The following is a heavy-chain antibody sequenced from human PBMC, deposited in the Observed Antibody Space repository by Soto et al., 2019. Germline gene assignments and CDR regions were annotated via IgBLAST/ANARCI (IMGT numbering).Heavy chain of an antibody. J-gene: IGHJ6*02. V-gene: IGHV1-3*01. D-gene: IGHD3-22*01. CDR2: INAGNGNT. Sequence: ASVKVSCKASGYTFTSYGIHWVRQAPGQRLEWTGWINAGNGNTKYSEKFQGRVTITRDTSASTAYLELSSLGSEDRAVYYRERYPYDMSAYYHHYYYGMDVGGQGTTGKVSS. CDR1: GYTFTSYG. CDR3: ERYPYDMSAYYHHYYYGMDV.